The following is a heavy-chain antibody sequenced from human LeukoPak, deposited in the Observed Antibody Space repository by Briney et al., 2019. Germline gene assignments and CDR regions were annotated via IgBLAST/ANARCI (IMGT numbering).Heavy chain of an antibody. J-gene: IGHJ4*02. D-gene: IGHD6-19*01. CDR3: ARSAAYSSGWFSIDY. CDR1: GYTFTNYW. CDR2: IYPGDSDT. V-gene: IGHV5-51*01. Sequence: GESLKISCKGSGYTFTNYWIGWVRQMAGKGLEWMGIIYPGDSDTRYSPSFQGQVTISADNSVSTAYLQWSSLKASDTAMYYCARSAAYSSGWFSIDYWGQGTLVTVSS.